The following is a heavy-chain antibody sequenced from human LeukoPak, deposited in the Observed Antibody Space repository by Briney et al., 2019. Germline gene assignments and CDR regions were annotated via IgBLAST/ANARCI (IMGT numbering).Heavy chain of an antibody. Sequence: PSQTLSLTCTVSGGSISSSSYYWGWVRQPPGKGLEWIGCIYYSGSTYYNPSLKSRVTISVDTSKNQFSLKLSSVTAADTAVYYCVMTYYYDSSGYYYGGGEWGQGTLVTVSS. J-gene: IGHJ4*02. D-gene: IGHD3-22*01. CDR1: GGSISSSSYY. CDR3: VMTYYYDSSGYYYGGGE. V-gene: IGHV4-39*01. CDR2: IYYSGST.